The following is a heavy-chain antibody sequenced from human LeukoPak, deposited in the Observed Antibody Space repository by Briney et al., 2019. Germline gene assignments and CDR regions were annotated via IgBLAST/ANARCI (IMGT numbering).Heavy chain of an antibody. CDR2: ISGRGETT. CDR3: AKDVIRGGISYFDS. Sequence: PGGSLRLSCAASGFTVSSNYMSWVRQGPGKGLEWVAGISGRGETTYYADSVKGRFTISRDNSKNTLFLQVNSLRAEDTAVYYCAKDVIRGGISYFDSWGQGTQVAVSS. D-gene: IGHD3-10*01. J-gene: IGHJ4*02. V-gene: IGHV3-23*01. CDR1: GFTVSSNY.